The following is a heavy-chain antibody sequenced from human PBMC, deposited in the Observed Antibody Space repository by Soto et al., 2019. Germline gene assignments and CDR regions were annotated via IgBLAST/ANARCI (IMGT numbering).Heavy chain of an antibody. CDR1: GGSISSGGYS. Sequence: SEALSLTCTVSGGSISSGGYSWSWIRQHPGKGLEWIGYIYYSGSTYYNPSLKSRVTISVDTSKNQFSLKLSSVTAADTAVYYCARRLVFSHTYYDFWSGYHDAFDIWSQGTMVIVSS. CDR3: ARRLVFSHTYYDFWSGYHDAFDI. CDR2: IYYSGST. V-gene: IGHV4-31*03. D-gene: IGHD3-3*01. J-gene: IGHJ3*02.